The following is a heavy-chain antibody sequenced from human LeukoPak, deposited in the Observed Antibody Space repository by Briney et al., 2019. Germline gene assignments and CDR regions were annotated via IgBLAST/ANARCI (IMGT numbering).Heavy chain of an antibody. CDR1: GFTFSSYA. Sequence: GGSLRLSCAASGFTFSSYAMHWVRQAPGKGLEWVAVISYDGSNKYYADSVKGRFTISRDNSKNSLYLQMNSLRAEDTAVYYCAKEGASPILTYDSGGQGALVTVSS. V-gene: IGHV3-30*04. CDR2: ISYDGSNK. J-gene: IGHJ5*01. D-gene: IGHD2-2*02. CDR3: AKEGASPILTYDS.